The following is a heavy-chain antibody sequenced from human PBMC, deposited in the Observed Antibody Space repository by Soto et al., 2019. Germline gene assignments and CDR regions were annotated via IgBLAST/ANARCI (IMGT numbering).Heavy chain of an antibody. D-gene: IGHD2-21*02. CDR3: ALTYCGGDCYSNWFDP. CDR1: GGTFSSYA. CDR2: IIPIFGTA. V-gene: IGHV1-69*13. J-gene: IGHJ5*02. Sequence: ASVKVSCKASGGTFSSYAISWVRQAPGQGLEWMGGIIPIFGTANYAQKFQGRVTITADESTSTAYMELSSLRSEDTAVYYCALTYCGGDCYSNWFDPWGQGTLVTVSS.